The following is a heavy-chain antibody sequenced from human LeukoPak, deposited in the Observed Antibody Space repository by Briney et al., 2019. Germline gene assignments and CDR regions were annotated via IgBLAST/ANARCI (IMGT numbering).Heavy chain of an antibody. CDR1: GGSISTYH. D-gene: IGHD4-23*01. CDR3: AREVADYGGYYYYHYMDV. J-gene: IGHJ6*03. Sequence: SETLSLTCTVSGGSISTYHWSWIRQPPGKGLEWIGYIYYSGSTNYNPSLRSRVTISVDTSKNQFSLKLSSVTAADTAMYYCAREVADYGGYYYYHYMDVWGKGTTVTISS. V-gene: IGHV4-59*12. CDR2: IYYSGST.